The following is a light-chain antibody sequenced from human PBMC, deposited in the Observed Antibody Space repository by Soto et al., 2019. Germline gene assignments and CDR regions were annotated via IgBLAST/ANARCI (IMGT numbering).Light chain of an antibody. CDR1: SSNIGSNT. J-gene: IGLJ2*01. CDR3: AAWDDSLNGVV. Sequence: QSVLTQPPSASGTPGQRVTISCSGSSSNIGSNTVNWYQQVPGTAPKLLIYSNNQRPSGVPDRFSGSKSGTSASLAISGLQSEDEADYDCAAWDDSLNGVVFGGGTKVTVL. CDR2: SNN. V-gene: IGLV1-44*01.